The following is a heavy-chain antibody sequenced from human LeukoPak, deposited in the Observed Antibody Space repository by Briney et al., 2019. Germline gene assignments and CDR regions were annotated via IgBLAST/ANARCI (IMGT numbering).Heavy chain of an antibody. CDR3: ASRLERYRSGGSCYPEDY. J-gene: IGHJ4*02. Sequence: ASVKVSCKASGGTFSSYVISWVRQAPGQGLEWMGGIIPIFGTANYAQKFQGRVTITADESTSTAYMELSSLRSEDTAVYYCASRLERYRSGGSCYPEDYWGQGTLVTVSS. D-gene: IGHD2-15*01. CDR2: IIPIFGTA. V-gene: IGHV1-69*13. CDR1: GGTFSSYV.